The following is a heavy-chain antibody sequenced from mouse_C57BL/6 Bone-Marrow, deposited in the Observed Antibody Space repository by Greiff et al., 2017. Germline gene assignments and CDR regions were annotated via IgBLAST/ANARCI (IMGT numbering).Heavy chain of an antibody. CDR2: INPSNGGT. CDR3: ARWGWYVRYFDF. Sequence: QVQLQQPGTELVKPGASVKLSCKASGYTFTSYWMHWVKQRPGQGLEWIGNINPSNGGTNYNEKFKSKATLTVDNSSSTAYMQLSSLTSEDSAFYYCARWGWYVRYFDFGGPGTTVTVSS. CDR1: GYTFTSYW. J-gene: IGHJ1*01. D-gene: IGHD2-14*01. V-gene: IGHV1-53*01.